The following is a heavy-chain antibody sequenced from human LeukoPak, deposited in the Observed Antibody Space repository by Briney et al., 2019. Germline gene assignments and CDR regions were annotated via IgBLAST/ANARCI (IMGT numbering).Heavy chain of an antibody. CDR1: GGSLSSYY. CDR3: ARASDSCSGGSCYPDAFDI. Sequence: SETLSLTCTVSGGSLSSYYWSWIRQPAGKGLEWIGRIYTSESTNYNPSLKSRVTMSVDTSKNQFSLKLTSVTAADTAVYYCARASDSCSGGSCYPDAFDIWGQGTMATVSS. V-gene: IGHV4-4*07. J-gene: IGHJ3*02. D-gene: IGHD2-15*01. CDR2: IYTSEST.